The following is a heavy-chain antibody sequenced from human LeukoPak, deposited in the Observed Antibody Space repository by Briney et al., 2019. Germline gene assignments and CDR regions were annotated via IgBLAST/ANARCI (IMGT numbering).Heavy chain of an antibody. D-gene: IGHD2-2*01. J-gene: IGHJ6*02. CDR2: ISAYNGNT. CDR1: GYTFTSYG. Sequence: GASVKVSCKASGYTFTSYGISWVRQAPGQGLEWMGWISAYNGNTNYAQKLQGRVTMTTDTSTSTAYMELRSLRSDDTAVYYCARDRGPIPAHYGMDVWGQGTTVTVSS. V-gene: IGHV1-18*01. CDR3: ARDRGPIPAHYGMDV.